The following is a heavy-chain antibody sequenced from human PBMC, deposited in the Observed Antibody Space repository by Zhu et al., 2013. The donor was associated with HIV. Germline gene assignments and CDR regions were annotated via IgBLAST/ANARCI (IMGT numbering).Heavy chain of an antibody. J-gene: IGHJ6*02. CDR2: IIPIFGTA. V-gene: IGHV1-69*01. Sequence: QVQLVQSGAEVKKPGSSVKVSCKASGGTFSSYAISWVRQAPGQGLEWMGGIIPIFGTANYAQKFQGRVTITADESTSTAYMELSSLRSEDTAVYYCARDHPPGYCSGGSCYSGSFVLDYYGMDVWGQGTTVTVSS. CDR1: GGTFSSYA. CDR3: ARDHPPGYCSGGSCYSGSFVLDYYGMDV. D-gene: IGHD2-15*01.